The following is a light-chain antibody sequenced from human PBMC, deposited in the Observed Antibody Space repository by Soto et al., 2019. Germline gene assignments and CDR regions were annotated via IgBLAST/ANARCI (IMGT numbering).Light chain of an antibody. Sequence: EVVLTQSPATLSVSPGERAILSCRASQSLISNYFAWYNQRPGQAPRLLIYDVSSRAAGIPDRFTGSGSGTDFTLTISRLEPEDFAVYYCQQYSSSPYTFGQGTKLEI. V-gene: IGKV3-20*01. CDR1: QSLISNY. J-gene: IGKJ2*01. CDR2: DVS. CDR3: QQYSSSPYT.